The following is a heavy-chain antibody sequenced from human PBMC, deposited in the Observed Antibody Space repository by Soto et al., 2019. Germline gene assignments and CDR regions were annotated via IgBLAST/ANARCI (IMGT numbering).Heavy chain of an antibody. CDR3: TRRWARYYYYGMDV. CDR2: IKSKTDGGTT. CDR1: GFTFSNAW. D-gene: IGHD5-12*01. J-gene: IGHJ6*02. Sequence: EVQLVESGGGLVKPGGSLRLSCAASGFTFSNAWMNWVRQAPGKGLEWVGRIKSKTDGGTTDYAAPVKGRFTISRDDSKNRLYLKMTSLKTGDTAVYYCTRRWARYYYYGMDVWGQGTTVTVSS. V-gene: IGHV3-15*07.